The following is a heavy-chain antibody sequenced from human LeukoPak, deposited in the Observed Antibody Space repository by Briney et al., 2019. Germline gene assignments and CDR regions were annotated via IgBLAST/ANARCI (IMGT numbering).Heavy chain of an antibody. CDR3: ARRGTYYDILTGYRAYYFDY. CDR1: GYSFTSYW. V-gene: IGHV5-51*01. D-gene: IGHD3-9*01. Sequence: AGESLKISCKGSGYSFTSYWIGWVRKMPGKGLEWMGIIYPGDSDTRYSPSFQGQVTISADKSISTAYLQWSSLKASDTAMYYCARRGTYYDILTGYRAYYFDYWGQGTLVTVSS. CDR2: IYPGDSDT. J-gene: IGHJ4*02.